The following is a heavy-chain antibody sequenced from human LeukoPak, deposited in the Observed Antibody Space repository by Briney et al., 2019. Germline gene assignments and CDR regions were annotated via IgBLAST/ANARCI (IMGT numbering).Heavy chain of an antibody. J-gene: IGHJ5*02. CDR3: ASYVSHPFNWFDP. D-gene: IGHD3-16*01. V-gene: IGHV1-2*02. CDR1: GYTFTSYD. CDR2: INPNSGGT. Sequence: ASVKVSCKASGYTFTSYDINWVRQATGQGLEWMGWINPNSGGTNYAQKFQGRVTMTRDTSISTAYMELSRLRSDDTAVYYCASYVSHPFNWFDPWGQGTLVTVSS.